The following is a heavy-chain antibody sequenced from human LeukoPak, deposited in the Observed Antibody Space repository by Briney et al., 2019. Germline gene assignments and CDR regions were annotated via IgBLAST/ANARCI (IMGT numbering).Heavy chain of an antibody. J-gene: IGHJ6*02. CDR1: GGTFSSYA. Sequence: ASVKASCKASGGTFSSYAISWVRQAPGQGLEWMGRIIPILGIANYAQKFQGRVTITADKSTSTAYMELSSLRSEDTAVYYCARMACTVYYYGMDVWGQGTTVTVSS. V-gene: IGHV1-69*04. CDR2: IIPILGIA. D-gene: IGHD2-8*02. CDR3: ARMACTVYYYGMDV.